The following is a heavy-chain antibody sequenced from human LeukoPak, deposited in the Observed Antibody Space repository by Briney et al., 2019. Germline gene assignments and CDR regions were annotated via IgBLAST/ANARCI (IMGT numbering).Heavy chain of an antibody. Sequence: ASVKVSCKASGYTFTSYGISWVRQAPGQGLEWMGWISAYNGNTNYAQKLQGRVTMTTDTSTSTAYMELRSLRSDDTAVYYCARSPRDPPGIAAAGRPFDIWGQGTMVTVSS. D-gene: IGHD6-13*01. V-gene: IGHV1-18*01. CDR1: GYTFTSYG. CDR2: ISAYNGNT. CDR3: ARSPRDPPGIAAAGRPFDI. J-gene: IGHJ3*02.